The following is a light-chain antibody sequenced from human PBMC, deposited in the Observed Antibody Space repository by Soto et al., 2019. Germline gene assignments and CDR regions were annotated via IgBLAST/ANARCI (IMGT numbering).Light chain of an antibody. J-gene: IGKJ3*01. CDR2: AAS. V-gene: IGKV1-27*01. CDR3: QKYSSVPV. CDR1: QGIRNF. Sequence: DIPMTQSPTSLSASVVDRVTITCRASQGIRNFVAWYQQKPGKAPKLLIYAASTLQSGVPSRFSGSGSGTDFTLTINSLQPEDVATYSCQKYSSVPVFGPGTKVEIK.